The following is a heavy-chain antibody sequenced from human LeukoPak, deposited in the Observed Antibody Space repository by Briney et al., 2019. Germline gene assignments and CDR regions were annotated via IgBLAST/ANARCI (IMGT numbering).Heavy chain of an antibody. CDR3: ARVSRFGGGAFDI. J-gene: IGHJ3*02. V-gene: IGHV3-7*01. CDR2: IKQDGSEK. Sequence: GGSLRLSCAASGFTFSSYWMRWVRQAPGKGLEWVANIKQDGSEKYYVDSVKGRFTISRDNAKNSLYLQMNSLRAEDTAVYYCARVSRFGGGAFDIWGQGTMVTVSS. CDR1: GFTFSSYW. D-gene: IGHD3-10*01.